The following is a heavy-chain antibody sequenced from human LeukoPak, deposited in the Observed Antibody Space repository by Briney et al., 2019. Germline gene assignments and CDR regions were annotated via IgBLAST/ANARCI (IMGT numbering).Heavy chain of an antibody. CDR1: GFTFSSYW. V-gene: IGHV3-74*01. J-gene: IGHJ3*02. Sequence: SGGSLRLSCAASGFTFSSYWMHWVRQAPGKGLVWVSRINSDGSSTSYADSVKGRFTISRDNAKNTLYLQMNSLRAEDTAVYYCARPSEDRYAFDIWGQGTMVTVSS. CDR2: INSDGSST. CDR3: ARPSEDRYAFDI. D-gene: IGHD2-15*01.